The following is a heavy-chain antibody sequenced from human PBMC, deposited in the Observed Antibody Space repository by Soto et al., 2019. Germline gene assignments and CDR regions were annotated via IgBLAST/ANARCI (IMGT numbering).Heavy chain of an antibody. CDR2: INPTGGST. CDR3: ARDVAAADY. D-gene: IGHD6-13*01. CDR1: GYLFINYY. Sequence: QVQLVQSGAEVKKPGASVKVSCKASGYLFINYYIHWVRQAPGQGPEWMGIINPTGGSTNYAQKFQGRVTLTMDTSTSTVYRELSSLRFEDTAVYYCARDVAAADYWGQGTLVTVSS. J-gene: IGHJ4*02. V-gene: IGHV1-46*01.